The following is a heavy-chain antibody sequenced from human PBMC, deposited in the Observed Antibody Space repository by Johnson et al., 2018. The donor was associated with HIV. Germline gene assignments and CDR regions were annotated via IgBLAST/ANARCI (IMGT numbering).Heavy chain of an antibody. CDR2: IDSGGST. Sequence: VQLVESGGGLVQPGGSLRLSCAASGFTVSSNYMSWVRQAPGKGLEWVSVIDSGGSTYYADSVKGRFTISRDNSKNTLYLQMNSLRAEDTAVYYCARARARVTFDIWGQGTMVTVSS. J-gene: IGHJ3*02. D-gene: IGHD2-21*01. V-gene: IGHV3-53*01. CDR1: GFTVSSNY. CDR3: ARARARVTFDI.